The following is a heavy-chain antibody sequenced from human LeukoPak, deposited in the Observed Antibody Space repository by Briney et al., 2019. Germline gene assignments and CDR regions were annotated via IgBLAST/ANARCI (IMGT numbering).Heavy chain of an antibody. Sequence: GGSLRLSCAASGFTFSSYSMNWVRQAPGKGLEWVSSISSSSSYIYYADSVKGRFTISRDNAENSLYLQMNSLRAEDTAVYYCARRVSGYSYGYAGSLDYWGQGTLVTVSS. V-gene: IGHV3-21*01. CDR1: GFTFSSYS. J-gene: IGHJ4*02. CDR3: ARRVSGYSYGYAGSLDY. CDR2: ISSSSSYI. D-gene: IGHD5-18*01.